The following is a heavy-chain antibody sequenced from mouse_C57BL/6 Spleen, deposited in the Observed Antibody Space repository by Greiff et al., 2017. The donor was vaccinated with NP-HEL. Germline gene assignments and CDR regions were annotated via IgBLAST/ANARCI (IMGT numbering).Heavy chain of an antibody. CDR3: ARSRRSSFLMDY. D-gene: IGHD1-1*01. CDR1: GYTFTSYW. V-gene: IGHV1-69*01. J-gene: IGHJ4*01. CDR2: IDPSDSYT. Sequence: QVQLQQPGAELVMPGASVKLSCKASGYTFTSYWMNWVKQRPGQGLEWIGEIDPSDSYTNYNQKFKGKSTLTVDKSSSTAYMQLSSLASEDSAVYYCARSRRSSFLMDYWGQGTSVTVSS.